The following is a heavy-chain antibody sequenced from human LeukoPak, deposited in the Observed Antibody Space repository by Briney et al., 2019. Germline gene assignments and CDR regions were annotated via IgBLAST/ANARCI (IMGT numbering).Heavy chain of an antibody. CDR2: ISGSGGST. V-gene: IGHV3-23*01. CDR3: VRDAYYSYHGMDV. CDR1: GFTFSSYA. Sequence: GGSLRLSCAASGFTFSSYAMSWVRQAPGKGLEWVSAISGSGGSTYYADSVKGRFTISRDNAKNSLYLQMNSLRAEDTAVYYCVRDAYYSYHGMDVWGQGTTVTVSS. J-gene: IGHJ6*02.